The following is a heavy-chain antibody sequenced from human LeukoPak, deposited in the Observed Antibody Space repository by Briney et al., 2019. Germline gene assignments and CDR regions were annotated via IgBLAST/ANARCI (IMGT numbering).Heavy chain of an antibody. Sequence: SETLSLTCTVSGGSIGSNYWTWIRQPPGKGLEYIGYIYYTGGTNYNPSLKSRVTISVDTPKNQFSLKLSSVTAADTAVYFCAKYGNSGWVIDNWGQGTLVTVSS. J-gene: IGHJ4*02. CDR2: IYYTGGT. D-gene: IGHD6-25*01. V-gene: IGHV4-59*08. CDR3: AKYGNSGWVIDN. CDR1: GGSIGSNY.